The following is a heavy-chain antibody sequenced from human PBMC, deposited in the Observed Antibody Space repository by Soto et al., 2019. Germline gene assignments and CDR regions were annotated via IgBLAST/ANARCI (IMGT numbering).Heavy chain of an antibody. D-gene: IGHD3-22*01. CDR1: GYTFTSYG. J-gene: IGHJ4*02. CDR3: ARDQSVDYYDSSGPQGD. CDR2: ISAYNVNT. Sequence: QVQLVQSGAEVKKPGASVKVSCKASGYTFTSYGISWVRQAPGQGLEWMGWISAYNVNTNYAQKPQGRVTMTTDTSTSTAYMELRSLRSDDTAVYYCARDQSVDYYDSSGPQGDWGQGTLVTVSS. V-gene: IGHV1-18*01.